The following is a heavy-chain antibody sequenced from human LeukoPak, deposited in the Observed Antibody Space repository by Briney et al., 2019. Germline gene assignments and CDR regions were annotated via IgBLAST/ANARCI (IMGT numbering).Heavy chain of an antibody. D-gene: IGHD3-3*01. Sequence: SETLSLTCTVSGGSISSYYWSWIRQPPGKGLERIGYIYYSGSTNYNPSLKSRVTISVDTSKNQFSLKLSSVTAADTAVYYCAGSTFGVARVLDFDYWGQGTLVTVSS. CDR1: GGSISSYY. J-gene: IGHJ4*02. V-gene: IGHV4-59*01. CDR2: IYYSGST. CDR3: AGSTFGVARVLDFDY.